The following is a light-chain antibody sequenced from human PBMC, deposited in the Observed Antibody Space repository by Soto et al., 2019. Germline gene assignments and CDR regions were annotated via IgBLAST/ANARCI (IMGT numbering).Light chain of an antibody. Sequence: DIQMTQSPSTLSASVGDRVTITCRASQSISIYLAWYQHKPGKAPKLLIYDASSLESGDPSRVSGSGSGTEFTLTISSLQPDDFATYYCQQYNSYSPFGRGTKVEIK. J-gene: IGKJ1*01. V-gene: IGKV1-5*01. CDR3: QQYNSYSP. CDR2: DAS. CDR1: QSISIY.